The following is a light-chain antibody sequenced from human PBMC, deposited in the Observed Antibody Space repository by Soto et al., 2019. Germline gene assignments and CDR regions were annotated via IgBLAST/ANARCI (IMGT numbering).Light chain of an antibody. CDR2: ATS. Sequence: DNQMTQSPSCLSASVRDRVTNTYRASEGISNYLDSNQQKPGKIPKLLIYATSTLQSAFPSRFSGSGFRTAFNPPLSRLWAEDVAAYFFENYTDARWTLGQGTKL. CDR3: ENYTDARWT. J-gene: IGKJ1*01. CDR1: EGISNY. V-gene: IGKV1-27*01.